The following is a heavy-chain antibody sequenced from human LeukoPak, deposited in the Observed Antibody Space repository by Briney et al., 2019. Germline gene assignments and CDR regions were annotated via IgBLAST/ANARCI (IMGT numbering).Heavy chain of an antibody. J-gene: IGHJ4*03. CDR1: GYDFTTYW. Sequence: RHGESLKISCSVSGYDFTTYWIGWVRQMPGKGLEWMGIVYPGDSESKYSPAFQGQVTVSADKSIKTAYLHWSSLKASDTAIYYCARLHLWPRGYFDYWGQGALVTVSS. CDR2: VYPGDSES. D-gene: IGHD2-21*01. V-gene: IGHV5-51*01. CDR3: ARLHLWPRGYFDY.